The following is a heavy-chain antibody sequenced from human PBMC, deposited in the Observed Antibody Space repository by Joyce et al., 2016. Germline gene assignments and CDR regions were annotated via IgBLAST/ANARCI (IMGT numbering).Heavy chain of an antibody. D-gene: IGHD2-2*01. J-gene: IGHJ6*02. V-gene: IGHV3-11*01. CDR3: ARGPGYCSTTTCSPGDGMDV. CDR2: ISSTGSTI. Sequence: QVQLVESGGGLVKPGGSLRLSCAASGFTFSDYYMSWIRQAPGKGLEWVSYISSTGSTIYYADSVKGRFTRSRNNAKNSLYLQMNSLRAEDTAVYYCARGPGYCSTTTCSPGDGMDVWGQGTTVTVSS. CDR1: GFTFSDYY.